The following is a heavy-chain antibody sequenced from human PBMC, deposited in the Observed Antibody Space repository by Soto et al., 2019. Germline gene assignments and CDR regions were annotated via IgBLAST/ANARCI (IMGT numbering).Heavy chain of an antibody. CDR3: AKETYSSSWYGEGAFDI. D-gene: IGHD6-13*01. CDR2: ISWNSGSI. V-gene: IGHV3-9*01. Sequence: PGVSLRLSCAASGFTLDDYAMHLVRQAQGKGLEWVSGISWNSGSIGYADSVKGRFTISRDNAKNSLYLQMNSLRAEDTALYYCAKETYSSSWYGEGAFDIWGQGTMVTVSS. J-gene: IGHJ3*02. CDR1: GFTLDDYA.